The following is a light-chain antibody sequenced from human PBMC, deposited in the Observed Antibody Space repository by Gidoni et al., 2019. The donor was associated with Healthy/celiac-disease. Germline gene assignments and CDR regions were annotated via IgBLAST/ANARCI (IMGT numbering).Light chain of an antibody. V-gene: IGLV3-1*01. Sequence: SYELTQPPSVSVSPGQTASITCSGDKLVDKYACWYQQKPGQSPVLVIYQDSKRPSGIPERFSGSNSGNTATLTISGTQAMDEADYYCQAWDSSTPNYVFGTGTKVTVL. CDR2: QDS. CDR1: KLVDKY. CDR3: QAWDSSTPNYV. J-gene: IGLJ1*01.